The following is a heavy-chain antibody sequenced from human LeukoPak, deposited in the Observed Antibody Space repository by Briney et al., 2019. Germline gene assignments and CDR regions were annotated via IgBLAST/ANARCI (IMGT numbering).Heavy chain of an antibody. J-gene: IGHJ4*02. CDR2: ISGSGGST. CDR3: ASTSGGGSYPFNY. CDR1: GFTFSSYA. V-gene: IGHV3-23*01. Sequence: GGSLRLSCAASGFTFSSYAMSWVRQAPGKGLEWVSAISGSGGSTYYADSVKGRFTISRDNAKNSLYLQMNSLRAEDTAVYYCASTSGGGSYPFNYWGQGTLVTVSS. D-gene: IGHD1-26*01.